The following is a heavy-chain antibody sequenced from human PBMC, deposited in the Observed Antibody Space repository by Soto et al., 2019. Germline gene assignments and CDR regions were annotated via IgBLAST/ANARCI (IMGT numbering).Heavy chain of an antibody. D-gene: IGHD3-22*01. Sequence: PGGSLRLSCAASGFTFSDYYMSWIRQAPGKGLVWVSRINSDGSTTSYADSVKGRFTISRDNAKNTLSLQMNSLRAEDTAVYFCARSSYDSSGYSKDYDFWGLGTLVTVSS. V-gene: IGHV3-74*01. CDR2: INSDGSTT. J-gene: IGHJ4*02. CDR3: ARSSYDSSGYSKDYDF. CDR1: GFTFSDYY.